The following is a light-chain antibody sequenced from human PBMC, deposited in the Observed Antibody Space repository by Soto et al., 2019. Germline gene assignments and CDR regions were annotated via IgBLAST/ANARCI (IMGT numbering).Light chain of an antibody. CDR1: QSFSSN. V-gene: IGKV3-15*01. J-gene: IGKJ1*01. CDR3: QQYNSWPRT. CDR2: GAS. Sequence: EIVMTQSPATLSVSPGERATLSCRASQSFSSNLAWYQQKPGQAPRLLIYGASTMATGIPARFSGSRSGTEFTLTISSLQSEDFAVYYCQQYNSWPRTFGQGTKVEIK.